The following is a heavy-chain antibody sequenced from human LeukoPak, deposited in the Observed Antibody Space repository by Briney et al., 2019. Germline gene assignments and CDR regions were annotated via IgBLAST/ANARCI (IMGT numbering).Heavy chain of an antibody. CDR1: GFTFSSYA. V-gene: IGHV3-30*02. CDR2: IRFDGTNK. D-gene: IGHD2-2*02. CDR3: ALGCSSSNCYTNFDY. Sequence: GGSLRLSCAASGFTFSSYAMHWVRQAPGKGLEWVAFIRFDGTNKYYGDSVRGRFTISRDNSKNTLYLQMNNLRADDTAVYYCALGCSSSNCYTNFDYWGQGTLLTVSS. J-gene: IGHJ4*02.